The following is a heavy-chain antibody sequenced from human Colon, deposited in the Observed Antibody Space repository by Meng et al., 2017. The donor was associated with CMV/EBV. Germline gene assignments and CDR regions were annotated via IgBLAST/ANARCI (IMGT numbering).Heavy chain of an antibody. CDR1: GGTFSTYA. CDR2: IIPVFDTA. CDR3: ARSGTYCGGDCYSGDC. D-gene: IGHD2-21*01. V-gene: IGHV1-69*05. Sequence: SVKVSCKTSGGTFSTYALSWVRQAPGQGREWRGGIIPVFDTANYAKKFQGRLTVTTHESTSTAYRELSGRRSEDTAVYYCARSGTYCGGDCYSGDCWGQGTLVTVSS. J-gene: IGHJ4*02.